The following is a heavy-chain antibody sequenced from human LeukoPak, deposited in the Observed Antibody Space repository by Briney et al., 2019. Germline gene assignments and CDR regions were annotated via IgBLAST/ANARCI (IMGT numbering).Heavy chain of an antibody. CDR2: ISSSSSYI. CDR3: AKVAVVVVVPAAIRWFDP. CDR1: GFTFSSYS. Sequence: NPGGSLRLSCAASGFTFSSYSMNWVRQAPGKGLEWVSSISSSSSYIYYADSVKGRFTISRDNAKNSLYLQMNSLRAEDTAVYYCAKVAVVVVVPAAIRWFDPWGQGTLVTVSS. V-gene: IGHV3-21*04. D-gene: IGHD2-2*02. J-gene: IGHJ5*02.